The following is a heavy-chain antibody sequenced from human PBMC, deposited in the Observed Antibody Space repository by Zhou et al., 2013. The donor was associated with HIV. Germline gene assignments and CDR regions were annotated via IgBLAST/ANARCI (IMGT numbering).Heavy chain of an antibody. D-gene: IGHD3-22*01. CDR2: IIPSVGIA. CDR3: ASEDSSGYYQGFDY. J-gene: IGHJ4*02. V-gene: IGHV1-69*04. Sequence: QVQLVQSGAEVKKPGSSVKVSCKASGGSFSNSAITWVRQAPGQGLECVGRIIPSVGIANYPLKFQGRVTITTDESTSTAYMELSSLRSEDTAVYYCASEDSSGYYQGFDYWGQGTLVTVSS. CDR1: GGSFSNSA.